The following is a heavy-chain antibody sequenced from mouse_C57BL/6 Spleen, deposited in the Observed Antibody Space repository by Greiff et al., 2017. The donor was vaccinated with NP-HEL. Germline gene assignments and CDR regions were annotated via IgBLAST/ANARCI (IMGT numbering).Heavy chain of an antibody. J-gene: IGHJ2*01. D-gene: IGHD1-1*01. CDR1: GYTFTSYW. CDR2: IDPSDSYT. V-gene: IGHV1-69*01. CDR3: ARRHYYGSSSYYFDY. Sequence: QVQLQQPGAELVMPGASVKLSCKASGYTFTSYWMHWVKQRPGQGLEWIGEIDPSDSYTNYNQKFKGKSTLTVDKSSSTAYMQLSSLTSEDSAVYYCARRHYYGSSSYYFDYWGQGTTLTVSS.